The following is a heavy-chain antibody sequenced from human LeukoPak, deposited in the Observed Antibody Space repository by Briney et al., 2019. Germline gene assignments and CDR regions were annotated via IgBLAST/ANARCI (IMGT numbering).Heavy chain of an antibody. CDR3: ARGALGLRGAFDI. J-gene: IGHJ3*02. Sequence: PGGSLRLSCAASGFTFGSLGMNWVGQAQGRGLGGASAISSSTGYIYYADSVKGRFTISRDNAKNSLYLQMNSLRAEDTAVYYCARGALGLRGAFDIWGQGTMVTVSS. CDR2: ISSSTGYI. CDR1: GFTFGSLG. V-gene: IGHV3-21*01. D-gene: IGHD1-7*01.